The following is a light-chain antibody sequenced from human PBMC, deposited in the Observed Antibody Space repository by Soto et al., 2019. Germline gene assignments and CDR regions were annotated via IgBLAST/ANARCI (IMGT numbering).Light chain of an antibody. CDR3: SSHTISSALKV. V-gene: IGLV2-14*01. J-gene: IGLJ1*01. Sequence: QSALTQPASVSGSPGQSITISCTGTISDFVVYNYVSWYQQHPGKAPKLMIYGVSNRPSGVSNRFSGSKSGNTASLTISGLQADDEADYYCSSHTISSALKVFGTGTKVNVL. CDR1: ISDFVVYNY. CDR2: GVS.